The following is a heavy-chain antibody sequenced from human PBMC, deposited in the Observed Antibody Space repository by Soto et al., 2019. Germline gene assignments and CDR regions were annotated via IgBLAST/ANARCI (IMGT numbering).Heavy chain of an antibody. V-gene: IGHV4-59*08. CDR3: ARRCGSCFDY. CDR1: GGSISSYY. Sequence: PSETLSLTCTVSGGSISSYYWSWIRQPPGKGLEWIGYIYYSGSTNYKSSLKSRVTISVDTSKNQFSLKLSSVTAADTAVYYCARRCGSCFDYWGQGTLVTVSS. CDR2: IYYSGST. J-gene: IGHJ4*02. D-gene: IGHD1-26*01.